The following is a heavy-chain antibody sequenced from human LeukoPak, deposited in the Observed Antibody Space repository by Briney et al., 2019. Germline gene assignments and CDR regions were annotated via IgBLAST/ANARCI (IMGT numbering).Heavy chain of an antibody. CDR3: ARGGLVPAAMIDY. CDR2: ISSSSSYI. J-gene: IGHJ4*02. V-gene: IGHV3-21*01. D-gene: IGHD2-2*01. Sequence: PGGSLRLSCAASGFTFSSYSMNWVRQAPGKGLEWVSSISSSSSYIYYADSVKGRFTISRDNAKNSLYLQMNSLRAEDTAVYYCARGGLVPAAMIDYWGQGTLVTVSS. CDR1: GFTFSSYS.